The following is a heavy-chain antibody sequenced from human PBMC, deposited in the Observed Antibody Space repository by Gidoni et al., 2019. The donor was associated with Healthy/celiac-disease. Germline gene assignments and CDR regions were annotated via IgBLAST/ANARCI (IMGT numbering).Heavy chain of an antibody. Sequence: QVQLQESGPGLVKPSGTLSLTCAVSCGSLSSSNWWSWVRQPPGKGLEWIGEIYHSGSTNYNPSLKSRVTISVDKSKNQFSLKLSSVTAADTAVYYCARDLSSGSYYGYYYGMDVWGQGTTVTVSS. J-gene: IGHJ6*02. CDR2: IYHSGST. CDR1: CGSLSSSNW. CDR3: ARDLSSGSYYGYYYGMDV. V-gene: IGHV4-4*02. D-gene: IGHD3-10*02.